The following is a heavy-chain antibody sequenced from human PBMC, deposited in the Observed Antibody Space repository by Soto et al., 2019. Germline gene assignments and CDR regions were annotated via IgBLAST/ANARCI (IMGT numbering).Heavy chain of an antibody. Sequence: QVQLVESGGGVVQPGTSLRLSCAASGFTLSTYAMHWVRQAPGKGLEWVAVIASDGTSQYYADSVKGRFTVSRDSSRNTLYLQMNSLRAEETAVYSCERDGGSYWGQGTQVIVST. J-gene: IGHJ4*02. CDR2: IASDGTSQ. V-gene: IGHV3-30-3*01. CDR3: ERDGGSY. CDR1: GFTLSTYA. D-gene: IGHD3-16*01.